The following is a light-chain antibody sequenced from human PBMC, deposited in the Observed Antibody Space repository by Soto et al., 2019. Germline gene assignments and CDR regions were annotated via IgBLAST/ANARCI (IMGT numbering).Light chain of an antibody. CDR3: QQRSKWPPT. CDR2: DAS. J-gene: IGKJ3*01. CDR1: QSVSNS. Sequence: EIVLTQSPATLSLSPGERATLSCRASQSVSNSLAWYQQKPVQAPRLLIHDASNMAPGIPARFSGSGSGTDFTLAISSLEPEDFAVYYCQQRSKWPPTFGPGTKVDI. V-gene: IGKV3-11*01.